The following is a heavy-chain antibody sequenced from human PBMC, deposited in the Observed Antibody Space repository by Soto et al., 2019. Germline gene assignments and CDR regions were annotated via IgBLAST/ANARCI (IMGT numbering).Heavy chain of an antibody. D-gene: IGHD3-16*01. V-gene: IGHV3-9*01. J-gene: IGHJ4*02. CDR1: GFTFDDNA. CDR3: AISQDRGGRTTFIY. CDR2: INWRSDI. Sequence: LRLSCAVSGFTFDDNAMHWVRQAPEKGLEWVSGINWRSDIGYADSVKGRFTISRDNAENSLYLQMNSLRAEDTALYYCAISQDRGGRTTFIYWGQGTQVTVSS.